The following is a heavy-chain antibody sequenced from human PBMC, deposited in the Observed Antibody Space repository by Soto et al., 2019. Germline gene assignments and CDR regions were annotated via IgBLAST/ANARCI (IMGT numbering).Heavy chain of an antibody. CDR1: GFTFRNFG. J-gene: IGHJ4*02. CDR3: AKAVPPFVVVTASDY. Sequence: PGGSLRLSCAASGFTFRNFGMHWVRQAPGKGLEWVAVISYDGTNKYYADSVKGRFTISRDNSKNTLYLQINSLRAEDTAVYYCAKAVPPFVVVTASDYWGQGTPVTVSS. V-gene: IGHV3-30*18. D-gene: IGHD2-21*02. CDR2: ISYDGTNK.